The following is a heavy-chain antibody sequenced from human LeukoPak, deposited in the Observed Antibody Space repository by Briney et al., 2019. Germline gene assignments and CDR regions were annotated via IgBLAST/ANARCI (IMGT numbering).Heavy chain of an antibody. CDR2: IRGKAFGGTT. CDR3: TRDPRFSISWFSDY. J-gene: IGHJ4*02. V-gene: IGHV3-49*03. CDR1: GFTFGDND. D-gene: IGHD2-2*01. Sequence: GGSLRLSCTASGFTFGDNDMSWFRQAPGKGLEWVGVIRGKAFGGTTDYVASVKGRFTISRDDSESIAYLQMDSLKNEDTAVYYCTRDPRFSISWFSDYWGQGTLVTVSS.